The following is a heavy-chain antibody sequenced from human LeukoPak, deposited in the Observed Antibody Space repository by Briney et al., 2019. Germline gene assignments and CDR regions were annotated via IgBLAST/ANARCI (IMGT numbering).Heavy chain of an antibody. CDR3: ARYKGGMVPFDH. Sequence: PGGSLRLSCAASGFTFNTFWMSWVRQAPGKGREWVADINQGGRDTNYVDSVKGGFTIARDDAKNSLYLQMNSLRAEDTAVYFCARYKGGMVPFDHWGQGTLVTVSS. V-gene: IGHV3-7*01. D-gene: IGHD3-10*01. J-gene: IGHJ4*02. CDR1: GFTFNTFW. CDR2: INQGGRDT.